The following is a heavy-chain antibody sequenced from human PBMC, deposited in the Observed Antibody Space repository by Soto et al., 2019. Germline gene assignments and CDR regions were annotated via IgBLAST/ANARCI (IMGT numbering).Heavy chain of an antibody. J-gene: IGHJ6*03. CDR1: GLTIGANG. Sequence: EVQLVESGGGLAQRGDFLRFSWEASGLTIGANGFNWVRQAPGKAWEYISAISSYGGNIYYRNSVKGRFTISRDNSKNTLYLQMGSLRAEDMGVYYCARDVGSGNYYKGVYYYYYMDVWGKGTTVTVSS. CDR3: ARDVGSGNYYKGVYYYYYMDV. CDR2: ISSYGGNI. V-gene: IGHV3-64*01. D-gene: IGHD3-10*01.